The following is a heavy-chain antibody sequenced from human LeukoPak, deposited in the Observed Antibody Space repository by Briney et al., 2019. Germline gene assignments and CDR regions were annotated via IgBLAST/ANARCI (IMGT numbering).Heavy chain of an antibody. J-gene: IGHJ5*02. V-gene: IGHV3-21*01. D-gene: IGHD3-22*01. CDR3: AKGDSSGYHNWFDR. CDR2: ISSSSSYI. Sequence: PGGSLRLSCAASGFTFSSYSMNWVRQAPGKGLEWVSSISSSSSYIYYADSVKGRFTISRDNAKNSLYLQMNSLRAEDTAVYYCAKGDSSGYHNWFDRWGQGTLVTVSS. CDR1: GFTFSSYS.